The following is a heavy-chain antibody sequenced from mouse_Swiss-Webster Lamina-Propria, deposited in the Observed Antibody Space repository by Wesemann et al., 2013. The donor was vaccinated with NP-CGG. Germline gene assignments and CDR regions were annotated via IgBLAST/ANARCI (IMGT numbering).Heavy chain of an antibody. Sequence: QVQLQQSGAELVRPGVSVKISCKGSGYTFTDYAMHWVKQSHAKSLEWIGVISTYYGDASYNQKFKGKATMTVDKSSSTAYMELARLTSEDSAIYYCARDDGYWFAYWGQGTLVTVSA. CDR2: ISTYYGDA. CDR1: GYTFTDYA. J-gene: IGHJ3*01. CDR3: ARDDGYWFAY. D-gene: IGHD2-3*01. V-gene: IGHV1S137*01.